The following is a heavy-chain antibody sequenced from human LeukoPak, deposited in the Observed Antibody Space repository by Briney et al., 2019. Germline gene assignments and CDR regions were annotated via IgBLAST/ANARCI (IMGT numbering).Heavy chain of an antibody. Sequence: GGSLGLSCAASGFTFDDYGMSWVRQAPGKGLEWVSGINWIGCSTGYADSVKGRFTISRDNAKNSLYLHMSSLRAEDTAFYYCTRDARLDCSTTSCYGAFDIWGQGTMVTVSS. CDR3: TRDARLDCSTTSCYGAFDI. CDR2: INWIGCST. V-gene: IGHV3-20*04. CDR1: GFTFDDYG. D-gene: IGHD2-2*01. J-gene: IGHJ3*02.